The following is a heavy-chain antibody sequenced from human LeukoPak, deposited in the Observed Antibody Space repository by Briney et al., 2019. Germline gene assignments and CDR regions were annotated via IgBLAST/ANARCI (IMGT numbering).Heavy chain of an antibody. V-gene: IGHV3-74*01. J-gene: IGHJ6*02. Sequence: GGSLRLSCAASGFTFSSYWMHWVRQAPGKGLVWVSRINSDGSSTSYADSVKGRFTISRDNSKNTLYLQMNSLRAEDTAVYYCAKDRGSGSFSYGMDVWGQGTTVTVSS. CDR3: AKDRGSGSFSYGMDV. D-gene: IGHD3-10*01. CDR2: INSDGSST. CDR1: GFTFSSYW.